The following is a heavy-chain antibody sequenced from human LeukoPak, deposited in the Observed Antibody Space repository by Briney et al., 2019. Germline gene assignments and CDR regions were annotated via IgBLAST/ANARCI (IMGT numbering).Heavy chain of an antibody. D-gene: IGHD3-10*01. CDR1: GGSFSGYY. V-gene: IGHV4-34*01. J-gene: IGHJ4*02. CDR2: INHSGST. Sequence: PSETLSLTCAVYGGSFSGYYWSWIRQPPGKGLEWIGEINHSGSTNYNPSLKSRVTISVDTSKNQFSLKLSSVTAADTAVYYCARGDTMVRGAGYFDYWGQGTLVTVSS. CDR3: ARGDTMVRGAGYFDY.